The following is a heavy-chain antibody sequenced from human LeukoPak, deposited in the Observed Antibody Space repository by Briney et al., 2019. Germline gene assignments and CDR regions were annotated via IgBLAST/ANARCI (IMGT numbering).Heavy chain of an antibody. CDR1: GYTFTGYY. CDR3: ARGYSSGRYFDY. J-gene: IGHJ4*02. Sequence: ASVKVSCKASGYTFTGYYMHWVRQAPGQGLEWMGWINPNSGGTNYAQKFQGRVTMTTDTSTSTAYMELRSLRSDDTAVYYCARGYSSGRYFDYWGQGTLVTVSS. V-gene: IGHV1-2*02. D-gene: IGHD6-19*01. CDR2: INPNSGGT.